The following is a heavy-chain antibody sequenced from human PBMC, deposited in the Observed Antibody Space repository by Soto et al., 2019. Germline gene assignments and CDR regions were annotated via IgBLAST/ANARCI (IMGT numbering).Heavy chain of an antibody. V-gene: IGHV1-3*01. D-gene: IGHD3-10*01. CDR1: GYTFTSYA. Sequence: ASVKVSCKASGYTFTSYAMHLVRQAPVQNLELMVWINAGKWNIKYSQKFQGRITITRYTSAGTAYMELIILRSECTAVYYCERDSGSPWGPGTLVTVSS. CDR2: INAGKWNI. J-gene: IGHJ5*02. CDR3: ERDSGSP.